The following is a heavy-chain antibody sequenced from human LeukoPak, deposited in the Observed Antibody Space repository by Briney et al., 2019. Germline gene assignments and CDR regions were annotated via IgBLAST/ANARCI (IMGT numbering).Heavy chain of an antibody. D-gene: IGHD6-19*01. Sequence: PGGSLRLSCAASAFTFSSYAMSWVRQAPGKGLERVSAISGSGGSTYYADSVKGRFTISRDNSKNTLYLQMNSLRVEDTAEYYCAKDASSGWYEGPFDYWGQGTLVTVSS. V-gene: IGHV3-23*01. CDR2: ISGSGGST. CDR1: AFTFSSYA. J-gene: IGHJ4*02. CDR3: AKDASSGWYEGPFDY.